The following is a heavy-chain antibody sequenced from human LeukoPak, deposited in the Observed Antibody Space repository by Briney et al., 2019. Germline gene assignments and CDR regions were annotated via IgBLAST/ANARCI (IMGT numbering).Heavy chain of an antibody. Sequence: QSGGSLRLSCAASGFTFSSYAMSWVRQAPGKGLEWVSAISGSGGSTYYADSVKGRFTISRDNSKNTLYLQMNSLRAEDTAVYYCANRGSEAVAGSFNAFDIWGQGTMVTVSS. J-gene: IGHJ3*02. D-gene: IGHD6-19*01. CDR1: GFTFSSYA. CDR3: ANRGSEAVAGSFNAFDI. V-gene: IGHV3-23*01. CDR2: ISGSGGST.